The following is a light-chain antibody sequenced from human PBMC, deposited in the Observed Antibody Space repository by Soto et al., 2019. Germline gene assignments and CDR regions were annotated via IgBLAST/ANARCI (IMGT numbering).Light chain of an antibody. CDR3: QQRRDWWT. CDR2: DAS. CDR1: QSVSSS. V-gene: IGKV3-11*01. J-gene: IGKJ1*01. Sequence: EIVLTQSPATLSLSPGQRATLSCRASQSVSSSLAWYQQKPGQAPRLLISDASNRATGISARFSGSGSGTDFTLTISSLEPEDFAVYYCQQRRDWWTFGQGTKVEIK.